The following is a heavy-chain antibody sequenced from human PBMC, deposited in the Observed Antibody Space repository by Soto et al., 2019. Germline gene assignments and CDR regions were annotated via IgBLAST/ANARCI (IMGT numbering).Heavy chain of an antibody. Sequence: SLTCTVSGASVSRYYWSWIRQPAGKGLEWIGRLYTGGTTHYNPSLKGRVTMSVDTSKNQFSLKLNSVTAADTAVYYCARVRAVAGPFDYWGQGTLVTVSS. CDR2: LYTGGTT. CDR3: ARVRAVAGPFDY. CDR1: GASVSRYY. D-gene: IGHD6-19*01. J-gene: IGHJ4*02. V-gene: IGHV4-4*07.